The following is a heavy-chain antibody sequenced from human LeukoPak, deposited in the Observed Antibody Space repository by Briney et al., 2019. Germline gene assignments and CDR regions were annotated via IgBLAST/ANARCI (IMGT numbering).Heavy chain of an antibody. V-gene: IGHV1-69*02. CDR2: IIPILGIA. J-gene: IGHJ4*02. D-gene: IGHD3-10*01. CDR1: GGTFSSYT. CDR3: ARARRGSGSYSDY. Sequence: SVKVSCKASGGTFSSYTISWVRQAPGQGLEWMGRIIPILGIANYALKFQGRVTITADKSTSTAYMELSSLRSEDTAVYYCARARRGSGSYSDYWGQGTLVTVSS.